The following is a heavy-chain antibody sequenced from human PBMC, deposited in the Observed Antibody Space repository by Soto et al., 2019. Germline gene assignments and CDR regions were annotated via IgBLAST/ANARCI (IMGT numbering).Heavy chain of an antibody. CDR3: ARGGVVATMGMDV. V-gene: IGHV4-34*01. D-gene: IGHD2-15*01. Sequence: KTSETLSLTCAVYGGSFSCYYWIWIRQPPGKGLEWIGEINHSGSTNYNPSLKSRVTISVDTSKNQFSLKLSSVTAADTAVYYCARGGVVATMGMDVWGQGTTVTVSS. CDR1: GGSFSCYY. J-gene: IGHJ6*02. CDR2: INHSGST.